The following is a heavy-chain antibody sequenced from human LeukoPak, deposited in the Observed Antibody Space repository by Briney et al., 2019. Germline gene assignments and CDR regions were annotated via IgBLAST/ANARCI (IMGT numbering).Heavy chain of an antibody. CDR1: GGSFSGYY. CDR3: ARDSQLSCSGGSCYSDYYYYMDV. J-gene: IGHJ6*03. V-gene: IGHV4-59*01. D-gene: IGHD2-15*01. Sequence: PSETLSLTCAVYGGSFSGYYWSWIRQPPGKGLEWIGYIYYSGSTNYNPSLKSRVTISVDTSKNQFSLKLSSVTAADTAVYYCARDSQLSCSGGSCYSDYYYYMDVWGKGTTVTVSS. CDR2: IYYSGST.